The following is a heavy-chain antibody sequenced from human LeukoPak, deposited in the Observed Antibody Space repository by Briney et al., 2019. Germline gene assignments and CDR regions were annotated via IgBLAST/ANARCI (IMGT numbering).Heavy chain of an antibody. CDR1: RDSVSSNSAA. CDR3: ARSTGPIDY. D-gene: IGHD1-1*01. Sequence: SQTFSLTCAISRDSVSSNSAAWNWIRQSPSRGPEWLGRTYYRSKWSTYYAVSVKSRISINRDTSKNQISLQLNSVTPEDMAVYYCARSTGPIDYWGQGTLVTVSS. J-gene: IGHJ4*02. V-gene: IGHV6-1*01. CDR2: TYYRSKWST.